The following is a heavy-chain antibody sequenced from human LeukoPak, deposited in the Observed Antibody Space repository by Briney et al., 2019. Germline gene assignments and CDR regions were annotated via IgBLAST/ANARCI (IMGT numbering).Heavy chain of an antibody. CDR2: IYYSGST. CDR1: RGSIIRSSYD. Sequence: SETLSLTGTVTRGSIIRSSYDSGWIRQVPGKGLEWIGSIYYSGSTHYNPSLKSRVSISIDTSKNQFSLRLSSVTAADTAVYFFARRDWDGSFDIWGRGTMLTVSS. J-gene: IGHJ3*02. D-gene: IGHD3/OR15-3a*01. V-gene: IGHV4-39*01. CDR3: ARRDWDGSFDI.